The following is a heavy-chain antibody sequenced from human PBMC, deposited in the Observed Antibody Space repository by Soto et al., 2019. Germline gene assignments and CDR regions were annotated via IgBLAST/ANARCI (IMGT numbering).Heavy chain of an antibody. CDR2: ISGSGVNT. CDR1: GFTFSTHA. V-gene: IGHV3-23*01. J-gene: IGHJ4*02. D-gene: IGHD3-16*01. Sequence: GGSLRLSCVASGFTFSTHAVTWVRQAPGKGLEWLSAISGSGVNTYYIDSLKGRFTISRDNSKNTVYLQMNGLRAEDTAIYYCARESMYYWGQGTVVTVSS. CDR3: ARESMYY.